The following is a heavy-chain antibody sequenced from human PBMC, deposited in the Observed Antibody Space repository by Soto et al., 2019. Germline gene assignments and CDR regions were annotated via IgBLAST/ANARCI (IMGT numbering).Heavy chain of an antibody. CDR2: IYTSGST. CDR1: GGSISSYY. CDR3: ARDHGLVGATMTGHYYYGMDV. Sequence: SETLSLTCTVSGGSISSYYWSWIRQPAGNGLEWIGRIYTSGSTNYNPSLKSRVTMSVDTSKNQFSLKLSSVTAADTAVYYCARDHGLVGATMTGHYYYGMDVWGQGTTVTVSS. V-gene: IGHV4-4*07. D-gene: IGHD1-26*01. J-gene: IGHJ6*02.